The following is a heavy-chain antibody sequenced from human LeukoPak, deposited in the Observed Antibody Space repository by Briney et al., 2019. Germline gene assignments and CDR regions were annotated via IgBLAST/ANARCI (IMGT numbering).Heavy chain of an antibody. V-gene: IGHV4-34*01. Sequence: SETLSLTCAVYGGSFSGYYWSWIRQPPGKGLEWIGEINHSGSTNYNPSLKSRVTISVDTSKNQFSLKPSSVTAADTAVYYCARGKIAAAARRWFDPWGQGTLVTVSS. CDR1: GGSFSGYY. CDR2: INHSGST. CDR3: ARGKIAAAARRWFDP. D-gene: IGHD6-13*01. J-gene: IGHJ5*02.